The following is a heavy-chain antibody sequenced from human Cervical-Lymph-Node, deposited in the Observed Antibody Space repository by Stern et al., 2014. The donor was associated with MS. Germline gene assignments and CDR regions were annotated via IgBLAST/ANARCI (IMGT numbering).Heavy chain of an antibody. CDR2: LFSGGST. Sequence: EVQLVQSGGGLVQPGGSLRLSCAASGFTVSYKYMSWVRQAPGKGLEWVSVLFSGGSTYYADSVKGRFTISRDSSKNTLYLQMNSLRVEDTAVYYCARSWEPPTLDYWGQGTLVTVSS. CDR3: ARSWEPPTLDY. CDR1: GFTVSYKY. D-gene: IGHD1-26*01. V-gene: IGHV3-66*02. J-gene: IGHJ4*02.